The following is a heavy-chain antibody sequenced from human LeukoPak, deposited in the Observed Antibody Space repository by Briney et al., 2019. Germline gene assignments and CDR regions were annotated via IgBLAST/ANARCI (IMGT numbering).Heavy chain of an antibody. J-gene: IGHJ3*02. V-gene: IGHV1-69*05. CDR1: GGTFSSYT. Sequence: ASVKVSCKASGGTFSSYTISWLRQAPGQGLEWMGGIIPIFGTANYAQKFQGRVTITTDESTSTAYMELSSLRSEDTAVYYCARAPARITMIVVVGDAFDIWGQGTMLTVSS. CDR2: IIPIFGTA. D-gene: IGHD3-22*01. CDR3: ARAPARITMIVVVGDAFDI.